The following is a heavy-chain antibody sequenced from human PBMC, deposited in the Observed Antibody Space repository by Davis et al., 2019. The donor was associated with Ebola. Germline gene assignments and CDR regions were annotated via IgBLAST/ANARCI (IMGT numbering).Heavy chain of an antibody. D-gene: IGHD3-22*01. CDR3: AKDSYYDSSGYSAYYYYYMDV. CDR1: GFTFSSYA. J-gene: IGHJ6*03. CDR2: ISGSGGST. Sequence: GGSLRLSCAASGFTFSSYAMSWVRQAPGKGLEWVSAISGSGGSTYYADSVKGRFTISRDNSKNTLYLQMNSLRAEDTAVYYCAKDSYYDSSGYSAYYYYYMDVWGKGTTVTVSS. V-gene: IGHV3-23*01.